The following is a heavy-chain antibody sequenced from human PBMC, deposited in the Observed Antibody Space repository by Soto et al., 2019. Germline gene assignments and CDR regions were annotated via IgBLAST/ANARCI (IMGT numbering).Heavy chain of an antibody. CDR3: ARTPEDYDSSGYYWDY. Sequence: QVTLKESGPVLVKPTETLTLTCTVSGFSHSNSKMGVSWIRQPPGKALEWLAHIFSNDEKSYSTSLKSRHTISKDTSTSQVVRTMTNMDTVDTATYYCARTPEDYDSSGYYWDYWGQGTLVTVSS. J-gene: IGHJ4*02. CDR2: IFSNDEK. V-gene: IGHV2-26*01. CDR1: GFSHSNSKMG. D-gene: IGHD3-22*01.